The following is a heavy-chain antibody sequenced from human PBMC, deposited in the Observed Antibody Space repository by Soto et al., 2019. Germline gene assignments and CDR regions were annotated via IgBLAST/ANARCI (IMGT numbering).Heavy chain of an antibody. J-gene: IGHJ4*02. V-gene: IGHV3-23*01. Sequence: EVQLLESGGKLVQPGGSLTLSCAASGFTFSTYAMAWVRQAPGKGLEWVSGVSASGLNTDYADPVKGRFHISRDNSKNTVSLHMNSLRAEDTALYYCAIDRPRRTSGFFFVYWGQGTPVTVSS. D-gene: IGHD1-1*01. CDR1: GFTFSTYA. CDR3: AIDRPRRTSGFFFVY. CDR2: VSASGLNT.